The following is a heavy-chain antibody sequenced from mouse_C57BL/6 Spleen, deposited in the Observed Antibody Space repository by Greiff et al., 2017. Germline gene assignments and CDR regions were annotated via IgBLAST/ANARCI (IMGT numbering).Heavy chain of an antibody. V-gene: IGHV1-69*01. CDR3: SLITTVVSPSFDY. CDR2: IDPADSYT. CDR1: GYTFTSYW. D-gene: IGHD1-1*01. J-gene: IGHJ2*01. Sequence: VQLQQPGAELVMPGASVKLSCKASGYTFTSYWMNWVKQRPGQGLEWIGEIDPADSYTNYNQKFKGKSTLTVDKSSSTAYMQLSSLSSEDSAVYYCSLITTVVSPSFDYWGQGTTLTVSS.